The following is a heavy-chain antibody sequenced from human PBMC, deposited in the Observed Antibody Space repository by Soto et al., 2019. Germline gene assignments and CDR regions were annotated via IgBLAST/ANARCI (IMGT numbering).Heavy chain of an antibody. Sequence: QVQLVQSGAEVKKPGSSVKVSCKASGGTFSSYAISWVRQAPGQGLEWMGGIIPIFGTANYAQKFQGRVTITADESTSTAYMELSSLRSEDTAVYYCARVIVATTNGYYYYGMDVWGQGTTVTVSS. D-gene: IGHD5-12*01. CDR3: ARVIVATTNGYYYYGMDV. CDR2: IIPIFGTA. CDR1: GGTFSSYA. V-gene: IGHV1-69*01. J-gene: IGHJ6*02.